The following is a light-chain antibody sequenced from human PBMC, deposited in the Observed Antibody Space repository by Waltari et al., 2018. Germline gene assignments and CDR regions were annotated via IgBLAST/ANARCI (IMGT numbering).Light chain of an antibody. CDR3: SLYSDSSSFVV. J-gene: IGLJ2*01. CDR2: DVT. V-gene: IGLV2-14*03. CDR1: SSDLGDFTY. Sequence: QSALNQPASVSGSPGPSISISCTGTSSDLGDFTYVSWYQQHPGEAPKLIIYDVTKRPSEVSHRFSGSKSGNTASLTISGLQAEDEADYHCSLYSDSSSFVVFGGGTKLTV.